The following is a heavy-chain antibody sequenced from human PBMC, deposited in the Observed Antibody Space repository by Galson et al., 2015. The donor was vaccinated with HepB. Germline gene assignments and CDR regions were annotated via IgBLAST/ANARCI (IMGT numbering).Heavy chain of an antibody. CDR3: ARVHDSSGYYYDGVDY. CDR1: GFTFSDYY. Sequence: SLRLSCAASGFTFSDYYMSWIRQAPGKGLEWVSYISSSSSYTNYADSVKGRFTISRDNAKNSLYLQMNSLRAEDTAVYYCARVHDSSGYYYDGVDYWGQGTLSPSP. CDR2: ISSSSSYT. D-gene: IGHD3-22*01. V-gene: IGHV3-11*06. J-gene: IGHJ4*02.